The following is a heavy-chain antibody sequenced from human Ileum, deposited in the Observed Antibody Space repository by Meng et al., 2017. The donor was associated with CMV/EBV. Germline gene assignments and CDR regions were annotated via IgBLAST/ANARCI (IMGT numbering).Heavy chain of an antibody. CDR3: ARGLWFGELGFDY. CDR1: GYTFTGYY. D-gene: IGHD3-10*01. J-gene: IGHJ4*02. V-gene: IGHV1-2*02. Sequence: GQWVQLRREVKKPGDSVKGSCKASGYTFTGYYMHWVRQAPGQGLEWMGWINPNSGGTNYAQKFQGRVTMTRDTSISTAYMELSRLRSDDTAVYYCARGLWFGELGFDYWGQGTLVTVSS. CDR2: INPNSGGT.